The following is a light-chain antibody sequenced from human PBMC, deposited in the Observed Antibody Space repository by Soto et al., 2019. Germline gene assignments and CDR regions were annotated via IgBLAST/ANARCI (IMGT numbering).Light chain of an antibody. V-gene: IGKV1-12*01. CDR3: QQADSVPCT. CDR2: AAS. Sequence: DIQMTQSPSSVSASVGDRVTITCRASQGVSDWLAWYQQKPGKAPKLLIYAASILQSGVPSRFTGSGSGTDFTLTISSLQAEDFATYYCQQADSVPCTFGQGTKVDIK. J-gene: IGKJ2*02. CDR1: QGVSDW.